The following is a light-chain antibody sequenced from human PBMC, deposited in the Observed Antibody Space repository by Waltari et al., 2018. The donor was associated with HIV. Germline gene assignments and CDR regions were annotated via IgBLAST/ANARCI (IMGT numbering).Light chain of an antibody. Sequence: QPALTKHPSASGYPGPAVTISYTGSSRDGGGYTYVAWYQLHSGKGPKLMICEVSKRPSVVPDRFSGSKSCNTASLTVSGLQAEDEADYYCSSYAGSNNFVVFGGGTQLTVL. CDR1: SRDGGGYTY. CDR2: EVS. CDR3: SSYAGSNNFVV. J-gene: IGLJ2*01. V-gene: IGLV2-8*01.